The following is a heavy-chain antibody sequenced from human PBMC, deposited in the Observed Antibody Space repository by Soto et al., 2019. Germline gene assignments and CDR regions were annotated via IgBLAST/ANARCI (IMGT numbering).Heavy chain of an antibody. V-gene: IGHV4-39*01. CDR1: GGSISSSSYY. CDR3: ARLLPGAARSEKTDY. Sequence: SETLSLTCTVSGGSISSSSYYWGWIRQPPGKGLEWIGSIYYSGSTYYNPSLKSRVTISVDTSKNQFSLKLSSVTAADTAVYYCARLLPGAARSEKTDYWGQGTLVTVSS. CDR2: IYYSGST. J-gene: IGHJ4*02. D-gene: IGHD6-6*01.